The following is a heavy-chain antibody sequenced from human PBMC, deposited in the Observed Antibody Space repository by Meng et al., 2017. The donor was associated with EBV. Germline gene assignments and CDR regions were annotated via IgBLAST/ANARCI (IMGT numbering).Heavy chain of an antibody. D-gene: IGHD3-10*01. Sequence: VASVEAAAEVKEPGAAVEVSCKTSGGPFRYYAISWVRQAPGQGLEWLGGFLPRLGAPNYAQKFHGRVKITADESTSTHYMDLSSLRSEDTAIYYCASESGRGYTPDYWGQGTLVTVSS. CDR1: GGPFRYYA. J-gene: IGHJ4*02. V-gene: IGHV1-69*01. CDR3: ASESGRGYTPDY. CDR2: FLPRLGAP.